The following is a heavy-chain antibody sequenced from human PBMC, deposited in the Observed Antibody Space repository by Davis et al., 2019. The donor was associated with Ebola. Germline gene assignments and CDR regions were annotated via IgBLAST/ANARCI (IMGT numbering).Heavy chain of an antibody. CDR2: IYYSGST. CDR3: ARGNTIAAAGTGYYFDY. J-gene: IGHJ4*02. CDR1: GGSISNYY. V-gene: IGHV4-59*12. Sequence: MPSETLSLTCTVSGGSISNYYWSWIRQPPGKGLEWIGYIYYSGSTTYNPSLKSRVTMSVDTSKNQFSLKLSSVTAADTAVYFCARGNTIAAAGTGYYFDYWGQGTLVTVSS. D-gene: IGHD6-13*01.